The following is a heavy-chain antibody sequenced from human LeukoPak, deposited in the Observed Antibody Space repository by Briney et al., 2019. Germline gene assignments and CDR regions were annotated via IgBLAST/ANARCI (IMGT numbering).Heavy chain of an antibody. J-gene: IGHJ5*02. V-gene: IGHV3-11*04. D-gene: IGHD5-12*01. CDR3: AREPPRATKGDWFDP. Sequence: GGSLRLSCAASGFTFSDYYMSWIRQAPGKGLEWVSYISSSGSTIYYADFVKGRFTISRDNAKNSLYLQMNSLRAEDTAVYYCAREPPRATKGDWFDPWGQGTLVTVSS. CDR1: GFTFSDYY. CDR2: ISSSGSTI.